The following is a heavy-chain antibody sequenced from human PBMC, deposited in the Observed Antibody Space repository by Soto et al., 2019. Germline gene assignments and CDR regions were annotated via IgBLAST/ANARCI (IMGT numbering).Heavy chain of an antibody. V-gene: IGHV1-69*13. J-gene: IGHJ3*02. D-gene: IGHD3-22*01. CDR2: IIPILGTA. CDR3: ARGRRTYYYDSSGYDAFDI. CDR1: GGTFSSYA. Sequence: SVKVSCKASGGTFSSYAISWVRQAPGQGLEWMGGIIPILGTANYAQKFQGRVTITADESTSTAYMELSSLRSEDTAVYYCARGRRTYYYDSSGYDAFDIWGQGTMVTVSS.